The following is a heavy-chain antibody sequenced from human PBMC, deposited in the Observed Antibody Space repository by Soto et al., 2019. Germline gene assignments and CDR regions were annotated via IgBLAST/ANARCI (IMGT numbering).Heavy chain of an antibody. J-gene: IGHJ4*02. CDR3: AKRDMGASRPLDY. V-gene: IGHV3-23*01. CDR2: ISKGGGTT. Sequence: GGSLRLSCAASGFSFSDYSMSWVRQAPGKGLEWVSVISKGGGTTYFADSVKGRFSISRDNSKNTLSLQMNSLRAEDTALYYCAKRDMGASRPLDYWGQGTLVTVSS. D-gene: IGHD3-9*01. CDR1: GFSFSDYS.